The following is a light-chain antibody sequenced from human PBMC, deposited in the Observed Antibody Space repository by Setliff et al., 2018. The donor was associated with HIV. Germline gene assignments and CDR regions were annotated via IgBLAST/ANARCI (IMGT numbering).Light chain of an antibody. Sequence: QSVLTQPPSASGSPGQSVTISCTGTSSDVGGYDYVSWYQQLPGKAPKLIMYDVSHRPSGVSTRFSGSKSGDTASLTISGLQAEDEAHYYCTSYTINTLYVFGSGTKVTVL. J-gene: IGLJ1*01. CDR1: SSDVGGYDY. V-gene: IGLV2-14*03. CDR2: DVS. CDR3: TSYTINTLYV.